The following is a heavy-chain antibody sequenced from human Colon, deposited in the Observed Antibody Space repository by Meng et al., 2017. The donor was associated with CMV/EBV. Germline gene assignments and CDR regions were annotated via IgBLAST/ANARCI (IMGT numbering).Heavy chain of an antibody. V-gene: IGHV3-53*01. CDR3: AKDEVPNNIDY. J-gene: IGHJ4*02. Sequence: EIQLGEFGGGLFQPGGSLRLSCAASGFTVNTYFMSWVRQAPGKGLEWVSIIYPDGRPFYADSVQGRFTISTDNSKNTLYLQMNSLRAEDTATYYCAKDEVPNNIDYWGQGTLVTVSS. D-gene: IGHD1/OR15-1a*01. CDR2: IYPDGRP. CDR1: GFTVNTYF.